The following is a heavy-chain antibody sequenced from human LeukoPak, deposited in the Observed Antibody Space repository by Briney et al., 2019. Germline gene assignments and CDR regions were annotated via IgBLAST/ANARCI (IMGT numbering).Heavy chain of an antibody. J-gene: IGHJ4*02. CDR2: ISGSGGST. V-gene: IGHV3-23*01. D-gene: IGHD5-24*01. Sequence: PGGSLRLSCAASGFTFSSYAMSWVRQAPGKGLEWVSAISGSGGSTYYADSVKGRFTISRDNSKNTLYLQMNSLRAEDTAVYYCAMHRDGYNFLFDYWGQGTLVTVSS. CDR1: GFTFSSYA. CDR3: AMHRDGYNFLFDY.